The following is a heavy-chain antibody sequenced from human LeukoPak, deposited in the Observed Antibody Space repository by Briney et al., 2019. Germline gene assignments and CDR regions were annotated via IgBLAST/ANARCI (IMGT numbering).Heavy chain of an antibody. CDR2: INSDGSST. J-gene: IGHJ3*02. Sequence: GGSLRLSCAASGFTFSSYWMHWVRQAPGKGLVWVSHINSDGSSTTYADSVKGRFTISRDNAKNTLYLQMNSLRAEDTAVYYCARVWGSDAFDIWGQGTMVTVSS. D-gene: IGHD3-16*01. CDR3: ARVWGSDAFDI. V-gene: IGHV3-74*01. CDR1: GFTFSSYW.